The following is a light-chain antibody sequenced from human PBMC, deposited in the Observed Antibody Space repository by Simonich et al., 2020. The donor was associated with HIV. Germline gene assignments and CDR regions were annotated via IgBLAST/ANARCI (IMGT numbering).Light chain of an antibody. Sequence: EIVLTQSPGTLSLSPGERATLSCRARQRLSDSFLAWYQQKPGLAPRLLIYDASSRATGTPDRFSGSGSGTDFTLTISRLEPEDFAVYYCQQYGSSPFTFGPGTKVDIK. J-gene: IGKJ3*01. V-gene: IGKV3D-20*01. CDR3: QQYGSSPFT. CDR1: QRLSDSF. CDR2: DAS.